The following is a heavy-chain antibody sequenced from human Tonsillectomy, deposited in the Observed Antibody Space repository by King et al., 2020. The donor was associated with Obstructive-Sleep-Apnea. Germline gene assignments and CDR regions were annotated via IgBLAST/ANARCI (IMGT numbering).Heavy chain of an antibody. CDR1: GFTFSYFW. D-gene: IGHD1-26*01. Sequence: VQLVESGGGLVQPGGSLRLSCVASGFTFSYFWMTWVRQAPGKGLEWVANIKQDGGDKYYVDSVKGRFTISRDNAKNSLYLQMNSLRAEDTAVYYCARGGARGSGSSHGLDVWGQGTPVIVSS. CDR2: IKQDGGDK. V-gene: IGHV3-7*01. J-gene: IGHJ6*02. CDR3: ARGGARGSGSSHGLDV.